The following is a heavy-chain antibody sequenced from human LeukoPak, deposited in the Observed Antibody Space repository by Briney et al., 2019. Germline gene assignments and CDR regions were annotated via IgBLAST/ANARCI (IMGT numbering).Heavy chain of an antibody. CDR3: TRGLEGFTAYDDY. CDR2: IRSKTYGVTA. D-gene: IGHD5-12*01. J-gene: IGHJ4*02. CDR1: GFSVGDYA. Sequence: PGGSLRLSCTASGFSVGDYAMSWVRQAPGKGLEWVGFIRSKTYGVTADYAASVEGRFTISRDDSNNIAYLQMNSLKSEDTAVYYCTRGLEGFTAYDDYWGQGTLVTVSS. V-gene: IGHV3-49*04.